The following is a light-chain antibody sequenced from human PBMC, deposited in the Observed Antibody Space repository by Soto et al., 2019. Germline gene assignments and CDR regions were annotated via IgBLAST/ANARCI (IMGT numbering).Light chain of an antibody. CDR1: TNDVGGYNY. V-gene: IGLV2-14*01. CDR2: EVS. J-gene: IGLJ2*01. CDR3: SSYISSRTSSTLVL. Sequence: QSALTQPASVSGSPGQSITISCTGTTNDVGGYNYVSWYQQHPGKAPKLMIYEVSNRPSGVSNRFSGSKSGNTASLTISGLRAEDEADYYCSSYISSRTSSTLVLFGGGTKVTVL.